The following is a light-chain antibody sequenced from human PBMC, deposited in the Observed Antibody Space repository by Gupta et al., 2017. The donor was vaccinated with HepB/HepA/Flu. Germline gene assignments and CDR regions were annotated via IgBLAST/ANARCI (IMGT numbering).Light chain of an antibody. CDR1: SSDVGGYNY. J-gene: IGLJ3*02. V-gene: IGLV2-14*01. CDR3: SSFTSSNTWV. Sequence: QSALTQPASVSGSPGPSITLSCPGTSSDVGGYNYVSWFQQHPAKAPKLMIYEVNNRPSGVSNRFSGSKSDNTASLTISGLQADDEADYYCSSFTSSNTWVFGGGTKLTVL. CDR2: EVN.